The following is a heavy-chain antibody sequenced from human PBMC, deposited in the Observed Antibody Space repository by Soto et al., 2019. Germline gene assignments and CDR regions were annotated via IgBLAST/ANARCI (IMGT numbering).Heavy chain of an antibody. CDR1: GGTFSSYA. CDR3: ARTIYSDIVVVAAAGSYFDY. V-gene: IGHV1-69*13. CDR2: IIPIFGTA. D-gene: IGHD2-2*01. J-gene: IGHJ4*02. Sequence: ASVKVSCKASGGTFSSYAISWVRQAPGEGLEWMGGIIPIFGTANYAQKFQGRVTITADESTSTAYMELSSLRSEDTAVYYCARTIYSDIVVVAAAGSYFDYWGQGTLVTVSS.